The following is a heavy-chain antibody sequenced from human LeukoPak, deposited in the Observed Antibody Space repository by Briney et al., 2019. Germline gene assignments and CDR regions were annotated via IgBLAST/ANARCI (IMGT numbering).Heavy chain of an antibody. CDR1: GFTFNTYN. J-gene: IGHJ4*02. CDR3: ARDLYYDSSSYYPGDY. CDR2: FYSGGST. Sequence: PGGSLRLSCAASGFTFNTYNMNWVRQAPGKGLEWVSGFYSGGSTYYADSVKGRFNISRDNSKNTLYLQMDSLRAEDTAVYYCARDLYYDSSSYYPGDYWGQGTLVTVSS. V-gene: IGHV3-66*01. D-gene: IGHD3-22*01.